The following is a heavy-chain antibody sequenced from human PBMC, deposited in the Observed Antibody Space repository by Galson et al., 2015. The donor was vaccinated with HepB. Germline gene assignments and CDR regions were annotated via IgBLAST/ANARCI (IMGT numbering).Heavy chain of an antibody. CDR2: LYGGGFGT. Sequence: SLRLSCAASGFTFSSFAMCWVRQAPGKGLEWVSGLYGGGFGTYYADSVRGRFTVSRDNSKNTLFLQMNTLRAEDTAIYYCAKFRGMEHYNYFIDVWGRGTTVTVSS. J-gene: IGHJ6*03. CDR3: AKFRGMEHYNYFIDV. V-gene: IGHV3-23*01. CDR1: GFTFSSFA. D-gene: IGHD3-10*01.